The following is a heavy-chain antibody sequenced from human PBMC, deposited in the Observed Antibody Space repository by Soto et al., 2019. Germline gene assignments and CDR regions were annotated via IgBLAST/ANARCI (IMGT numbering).Heavy chain of an antibody. Sequence: QVQLVQSGAEVKKPGASVKVSCKASGYTFTTYGITWVRQAPGQGLEWMGWISAYSGNTNYAQKLQGRLTVTTDTSTNTAYMDLRSLISDDTAVYYCARVVKAGDYGDYGRYYFDYCGHGTLVTVSS. D-gene: IGHD4-17*01. V-gene: IGHV1-18*04. CDR2: ISAYSGNT. CDR3: ARVVKAGDYGDYGRYYFDY. CDR1: GYTFTTYG. J-gene: IGHJ4*01.